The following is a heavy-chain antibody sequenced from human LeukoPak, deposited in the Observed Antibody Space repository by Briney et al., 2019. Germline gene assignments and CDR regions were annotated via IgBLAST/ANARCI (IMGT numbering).Heavy chain of an antibody. J-gene: IGHJ4*02. CDR3: AKEALPTHEYYFDY. Sequence: GGSLRLSCAASGFTVSSNYMSWVRQAPGKGLEWVSVIYSGGSTYYADSVKGRFTISRDNSKNTLYLQMNSLRAEDTAVYYCAKEALPTHEYYFDYWGQGTLVTVSS. CDR2: IYSGGST. CDR1: GFTVSSNY. D-gene: IGHD4-17*01. V-gene: IGHV3-53*01.